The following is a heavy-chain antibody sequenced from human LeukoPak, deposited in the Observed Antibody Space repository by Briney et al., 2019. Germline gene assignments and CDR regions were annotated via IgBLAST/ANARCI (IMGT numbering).Heavy chain of an antibody. V-gene: IGHV1-2*02. CDR2: INPNSGGT. J-gene: IGHJ6*02. CDR1: GYTFTGYY. Sequence: GASVKVSCKASGYTFTGYYMHWVRQAPGQGLEWLGWINPNSGGTNYAQKFQGSVTMTRDTSISTAYMDLSRLKSDDTAVYYCARGSQLVHDYYSYGLDVWGQGTTVTVSS. D-gene: IGHD6-6*01. CDR3: ARGSQLVHDYYSYGLDV.